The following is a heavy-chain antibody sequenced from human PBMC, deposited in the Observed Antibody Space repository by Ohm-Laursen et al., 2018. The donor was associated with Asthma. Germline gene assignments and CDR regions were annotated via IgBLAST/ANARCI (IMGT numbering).Heavy chain of an antibody. V-gene: IGHV4-4*02. CDR1: GGSISSSNW. CDR2: IYHSGST. J-gene: IGHJ4*02. CDR3: ARGSIVATIFY. Sequence: SDTLSLTCPVSGGSISSSNWWSWVRQPPGKGLEWIGEIYHSGSTNHNPSLKSRVAISVDTSKNQFSLKLSSVTAADTAVYYCARGSIVATIFYWGQGNLVTVSS. D-gene: IGHD5-12*01.